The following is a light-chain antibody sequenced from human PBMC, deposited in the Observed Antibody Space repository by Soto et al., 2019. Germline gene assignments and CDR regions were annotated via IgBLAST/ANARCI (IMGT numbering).Light chain of an antibody. Sequence: VLKQSPGIVSLSPGERATLSCRASQTVVSPYLAWYQQKRGQAPRLLIYGASSRATGIPDRFSGSGSGTDFTLTISRLEPEDFSGYYCQQYGTVPLTFGPGTKVD. CDR1: QTVVSPY. CDR3: QQYGTVPLT. CDR2: GAS. J-gene: IGKJ3*01. V-gene: IGKV3-20*01.